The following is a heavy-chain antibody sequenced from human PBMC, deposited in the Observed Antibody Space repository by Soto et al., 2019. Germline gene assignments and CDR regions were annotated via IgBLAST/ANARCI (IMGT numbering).Heavy chain of an antibody. J-gene: IGHJ4*02. CDR3: ARGAQGFFPVSGIYFYFDH. Sequence: GAPVKVSCKTPGYIFTDHLIHWVRQSPGQGLQWVGWVHPDSGGTNVAQAFQDRVTMTADTSITTAYMDLARLRPDDTAIFYCARGAQGFFPVSGIYFYFDHWGQGTPVTVSS. CDR1: GYIFTDHL. V-gene: IGHV1-2*02. D-gene: IGHD3-22*01. CDR2: VHPDSGGT.